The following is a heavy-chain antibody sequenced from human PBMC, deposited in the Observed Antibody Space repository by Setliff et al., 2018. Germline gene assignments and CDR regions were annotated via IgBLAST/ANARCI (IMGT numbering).Heavy chain of an antibody. J-gene: IGHJ3*02. CDR2: IHYSGST. V-gene: IGHV4-59*01. Sequence: PSETLSLTFSVSGGSISSNYWSWMRQPPGKGLEWIGYIHYSGSTSYNPSLKSRVTILVDTSKNQLSLRVNSMTAADTAVYYCARVAEASMRHIGIFGVVPHGFDIWGQGTMVTVS. CDR1: GGSISSNY. D-gene: IGHD3-3*01. CDR3: ARVAEASMRHIGIFGVVPHGFDI.